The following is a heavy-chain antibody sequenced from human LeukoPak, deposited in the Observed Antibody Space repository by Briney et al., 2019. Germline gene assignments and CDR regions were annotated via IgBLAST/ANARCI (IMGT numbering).Heavy chain of an antibody. J-gene: IGHJ4*02. V-gene: IGHV3-21*01. CDR3: ARSPGTRKPIDY. CDR2: ISSSSAYI. D-gene: IGHD1-1*01. Sequence: PGGSLRLSCAASGFSFSSYSMNWVRQASGMGLEWVSYISSSSAYIKYADPVKGRFTISRDNAKNPQYLQMNSLKAEDTAVYYCARSPGTRKPIDYWGQGILVTVSS. CDR1: GFSFSSYS.